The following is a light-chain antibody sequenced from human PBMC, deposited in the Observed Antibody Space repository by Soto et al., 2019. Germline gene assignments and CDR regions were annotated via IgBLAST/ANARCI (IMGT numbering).Light chain of an antibody. Sequence: QSVLTQPASVSGSPGQSITISCTGTGSDIGSYNYVSWYQQHPGKAPKLIIYEVTNRPSGVSHRFSGSKSDHTASPTISGLQAEDEANYSCCSYSTYSTLIFGGGTKLTVL. CDR3: CSYSTYSTLI. V-gene: IGLV2-14*01. J-gene: IGLJ2*01. CDR2: EVT. CDR1: GSDIGSYNY.